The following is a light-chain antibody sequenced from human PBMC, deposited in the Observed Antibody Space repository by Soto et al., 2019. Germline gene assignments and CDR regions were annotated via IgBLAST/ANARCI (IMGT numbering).Light chain of an antibody. Sequence: QSALTQPASVSGSPGQSITISCTGTSSDVGSYNLVSWYQQHPGKAPKLMIYEVNKRPSGVPDRFSGSKSGNTASLTVSGLQAEDEADYYCSSYAGSSNVFGTGTKLTVL. CDR2: EVN. CDR1: SSDVGSYNL. J-gene: IGLJ1*01. CDR3: SSYAGSSNV. V-gene: IGLV2-14*02.